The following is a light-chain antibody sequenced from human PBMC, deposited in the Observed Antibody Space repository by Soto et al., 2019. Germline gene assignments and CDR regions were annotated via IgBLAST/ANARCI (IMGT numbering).Light chain of an antibody. Sequence: AKSTSFLSASVDERCTIIGLASQSISFYLAWYQHKPGKAPKLLIYAASSLQSGVPSRFSGSGSGTDFTLTISSLQPEDFATYYCQQSYSTPITFGHGTRLEI. J-gene: IGKJ5*01. CDR3: QQSYSTPIT. V-gene: IGKV1-39*01. CDR1: QSISFY. CDR2: AAS.